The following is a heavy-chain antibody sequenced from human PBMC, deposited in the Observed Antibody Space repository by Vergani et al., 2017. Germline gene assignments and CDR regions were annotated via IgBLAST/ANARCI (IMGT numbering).Heavy chain of an antibody. Sequence: QVQLVQSGAEVKKPGASVKVSCKASGYTFTSYDINWVRQATXQGLEWMGWMNPNRGNTGYAQKFQGTVTMTRNTSISAAYLELSSLRSEDTAVYYCARWPRDAAYGGNWGVGYMDVWGKGTTVTVSS. V-gene: IGHV1-8*01. J-gene: IGHJ6*03. D-gene: IGHD7-27*01. CDR1: GYTFTSYD. CDR3: ARWPRDAAYGGNWGVGYMDV. CDR2: MNPNRGNT.